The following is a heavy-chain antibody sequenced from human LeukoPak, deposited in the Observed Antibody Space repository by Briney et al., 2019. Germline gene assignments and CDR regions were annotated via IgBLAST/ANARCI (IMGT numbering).Heavy chain of an antibody. CDR3: ARLPTVTNGDY. J-gene: IGHJ4*02. D-gene: IGHD4-17*01. CDR1: GYTFTSYY. Sequence: ASVKVSCKASGYTFTSYYMHWVRQAPGQGLEWMGIINPSGGSTSCAQKFQGRVTMTRDTSTSTVYMELSSLRSEDTAVYYCARLPTVTNGDYWGQGTLVTVSS. CDR2: INPSGGST. V-gene: IGHV1-46*01.